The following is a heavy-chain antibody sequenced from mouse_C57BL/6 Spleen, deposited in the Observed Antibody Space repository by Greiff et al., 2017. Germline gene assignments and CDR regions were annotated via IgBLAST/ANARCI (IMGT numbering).Heavy chain of an antibody. D-gene: IGHD2-2*01. CDR1: GYTFTSYW. J-gene: IGHJ4*01. Sequence: QVQLQQPGAELVKPGASVKLSCKASGYTFTSYWITWVKQRPGQGLEWIGDIYPGSGSTNYTEKFKSKATLTVDTSSSTAYMQLSSLTSEDSAVYYCASYGYDEGYYALDYRGQGTSVTVSS. CDR2: IYPGSGST. V-gene: IGHV1-55*01. CDR3: ASYGYDEGYYALDY.